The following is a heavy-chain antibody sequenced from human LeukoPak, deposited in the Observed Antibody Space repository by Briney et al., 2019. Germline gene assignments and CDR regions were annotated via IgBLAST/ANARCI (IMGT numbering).Heavy chain of an antibody. V-gene: IGHV1-2*02. CDR1: GYTFTCYF. J-gene: IGHJ4*02. CDR2: INPNSGAT. D-gene: IGHD3-10*01. Sequence: GASVKVSCKASGYTFTCYFMHWVRQAPGQGLEWMGWINPNSGATIYAQKFQGRVTMTRYTSISTAHMELSRLRSDDTAVYYCARDGSGFGATFFDYWGQGTLVIVSS. CDR3: ARDGSGFGATFFDY.